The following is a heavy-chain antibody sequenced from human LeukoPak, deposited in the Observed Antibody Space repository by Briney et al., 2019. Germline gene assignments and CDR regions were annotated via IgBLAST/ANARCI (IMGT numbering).Heavy chain of an antibody. V-gene: IGHV4-4*07. D-gene: IGHD3-10*01. CDR2: IYTSGST. CDR3: ARDSSTTMVRGVIPWFDP. Sequence: PSETLSLTCTVSGGPISSYYWSWIRQPAGKGLEWIGRIYTSGSTNYNPSLKSRVTMSVDTSKNQFSLKLSSVTAADTAVYYCARDSSTTMVRGVIPWFDPWGQGTLVTVSS. J-gene: IGHJ5*02. CDR1: GGPISSYY.